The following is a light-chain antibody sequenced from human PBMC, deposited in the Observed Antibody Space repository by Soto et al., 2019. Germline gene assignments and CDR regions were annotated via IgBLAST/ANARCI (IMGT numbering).Light chain of an antibody. CDR2: GAS. Sequence: EIVVTQSPGTLSLSPGERATLSCRASQSVRSSFLAWYQQKPGQAPRLLIYGASSRATGIPDRFSGSGSGTDFTLTISRLEPDDFAVYYCQQYGSSPYTFGQGTKLEIK. CDR3: QQYGSSPYT. J-gene: IGKJ2*01. V-gene: IGKV3-20*01. CDR1: QSVRSSF.